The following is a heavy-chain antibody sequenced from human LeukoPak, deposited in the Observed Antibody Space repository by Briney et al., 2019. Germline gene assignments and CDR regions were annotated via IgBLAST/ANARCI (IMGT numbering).Heavy chain of an antibody. CDR3: AKDKRGYSGSYEGYFDY. J-gene: IGHJ4*02. Sequence: GGSLRLSYAASGLTFSSYGMHWVRQAPGKGLEWVAFIRYDGSNKYYADSVKGRFTISRDNSKNTLYLQMNSLRAEDTAVYYCAKDKRGYSGSYEGYFDYWGQGTLVTVSS. D-gene: IGHD1-26*01. V-gene: IGHV3-30*02. CDR1: GLTFSSYG. CDR2: IRYDGSNK.